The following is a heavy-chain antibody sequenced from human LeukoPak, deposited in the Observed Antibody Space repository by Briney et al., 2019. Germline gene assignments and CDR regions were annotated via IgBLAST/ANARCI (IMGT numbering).Heavy chain of an antibody. J-gene: IGHJ5*02. CDR3: ARCYYDSSASSWEWFGP. D-gene: IGHD3-22*01. CDR2: MNPNSGNT. CDR1: GYTFTSYD. Sequence: ASVKVSCKASGYTFTSYDINWVRQATGQGLEWMGWMNPNSGNTGYAQKFQGRVTMTRNTSISTAYMELSSLRSEDTAVYYCARCYYDSSASSWEWFGPWGQGTLVTVSS. V-gene: IGHV1-8*01.